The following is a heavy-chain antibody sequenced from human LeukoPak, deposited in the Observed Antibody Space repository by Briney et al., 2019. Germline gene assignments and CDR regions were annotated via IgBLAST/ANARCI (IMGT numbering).Heavy chain of an antibody. V-gene: IGHV1-2*02. J-gene: IGHJ4*02. CDR1: GYTFTGYY. Sequence: ASVKVSCKASGYTFTGYYIHWVRQAPGQGLEWMGWINPNSGDTHYAQKFRGRVTMTSDTSISTAYMDLSRLTSDDTAVYYCARIPLNLQDYWGQGTLVTVPS. CDR3: ARIPLNLQDY. CDR2: INPNSGDT.